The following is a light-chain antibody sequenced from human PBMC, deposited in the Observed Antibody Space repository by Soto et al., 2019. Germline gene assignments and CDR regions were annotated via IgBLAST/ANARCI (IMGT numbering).Light chain of an antibody. CDR3: QQYGNSPIT. V-gene: IGKV3-20*01. Sequence: IVLTQSPGALSLSSGERATLSCRASERIYSAYLGWYQQKPGQAPRLLIYGTSSRATGIPDRFSGSGSGTDFTLTISRLEPEDFAVYYCQQYGNSPITFGQGTRLEIK. CDR1: ERIYSAY. J-gene: IGKJ5*01. CDR2: GTS.